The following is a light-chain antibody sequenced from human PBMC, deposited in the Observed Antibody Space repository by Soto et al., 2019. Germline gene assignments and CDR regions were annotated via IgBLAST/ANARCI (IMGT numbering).Light chain of an antibody. J-gene: IGKJ4*01. Sequence: EIVMTQSPATLSVSPGERATLSCRASQSVSSDLAWYQQNPGQTPRLLIYGASTRAPGIPARFSGSGSGTEFTLTISSLQSEDFAIYYCQQYNNWPLTFGGGTKVESK. V-gene: IGKV3-15*01. CDR3: QQYNNWPLT. CDR2: GAS. CDR1: QSVSSD.